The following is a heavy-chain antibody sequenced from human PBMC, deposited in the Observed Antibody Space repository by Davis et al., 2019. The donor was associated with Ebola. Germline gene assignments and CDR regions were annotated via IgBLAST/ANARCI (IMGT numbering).Heavy chain of an antibody. CDR3: ARESGTTFDY. V-gene: IGHV3-21*01. D-gene: IGHD1-14*01. J-gene: IGHJ4*02. CDR2: ISSSSSYI. Sequence: GESLKISCAVSGFTFSSYSVNWVRQAPGKGLEWVSSISSSSSYIYYADSVKGRFTISRDNAKNSLYLQMNSLRAEDTAVYYCARESGTTFDYWGQGTLVTVSS. CDR1: GFTFSSYS.